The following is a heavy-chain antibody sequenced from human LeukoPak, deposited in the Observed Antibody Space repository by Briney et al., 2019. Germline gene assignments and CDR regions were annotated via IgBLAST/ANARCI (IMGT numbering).Heavy chain of an antibody. J-gene: IGHJ4*02. CDR2: INPNSGGT. D-gene: IGHD2-2*02. V-gene: IGHV1-2*02. CDR3: ARDIGGYCSSTSCYNPEYYFDY. Sequence: WASVKVSCKASGYTFTGYYMHWVRQAPGQGLEWMGWINPNSGGTNYAQKFQGKVTMTRDTSISTAYMELSRLRSDDTAVYYCARDIGGYCSSTSCYNPEYYFDYWGQGTLVTVSS. CDR1: GYTFTGYY.